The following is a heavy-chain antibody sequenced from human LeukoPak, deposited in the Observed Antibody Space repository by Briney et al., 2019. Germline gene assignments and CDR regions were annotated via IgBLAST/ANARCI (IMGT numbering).Heavy chain of an antibody. CDR2: IAPSSGTT. CDR3: ARASGSSAVPFDY. D-gene: IGHD3-10*01. J-gene: IGHJ4*02. CDR1: GYTFTSNY. Sequence: ASVKVSCTASGYTFTSNYMHWVRQAPGQGLEWMGVIAPSSGTTSYAQKFQGRVTMTRDTSTSTLYMELSSLTSEDTAVYYCARASGSSAVPFDYWGQGTLVTVSS. V-gene: IGHV1-46*01.